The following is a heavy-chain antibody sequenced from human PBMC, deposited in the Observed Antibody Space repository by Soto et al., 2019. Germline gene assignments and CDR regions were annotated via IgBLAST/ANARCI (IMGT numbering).Heavy chain of an antibody. Sequence: GGSLRLSCAASGFTFSSYGMHWVRQAPGKGLEGVAVISYDGSNKYYADSVKGRFTLSRDNSKHTLYLQMNSLRAEDTAVYYCAQCFVMEYFHRNQKVDYFDYSGQRPLVTVSS. J-gene: IGHJ4*02. V-gene: IGHV3-30*18. CDR1: GFTFSSYG. D-gene: IGHD3-16*02. CDR3: AQCFVMEYFHRNQKVDYFDY. CDR2: ISYDGSNK.